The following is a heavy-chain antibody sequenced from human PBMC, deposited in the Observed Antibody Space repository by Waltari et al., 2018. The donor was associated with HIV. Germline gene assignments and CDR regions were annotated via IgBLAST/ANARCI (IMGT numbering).Heavy chain of an antibody. V-gene: IGHV3-21*01. D-gene: IGHD2-21*02. CDR1: GFTFRGYA. J-gene: IGHJ4*02. CDR2: ISRTSSYI. Sequence: EVHLVESGGGLVKPGESLRLSCAASGFTFRGYAMKGVRQAPGKGLEWVSAISRTSSYIYYADSVKGRFTISRDNAKNSVYLQMNSLRVEDTAVYYCARDERRCNSGDCYPSDYWGQGTLVTVSS. CDR3: ARDERRCNSGDCYPSDY.